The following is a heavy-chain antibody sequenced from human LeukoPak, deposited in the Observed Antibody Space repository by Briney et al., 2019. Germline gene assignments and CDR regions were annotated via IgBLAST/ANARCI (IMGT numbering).Heavy chain of an antibody. CDR2: INPSGGST. CDR3: ARGDSSGYYDGEDAFDI. D-gene: IGHD3-22*01. Sequence: ASVKVSCKASGYTFTSYYMHWVRQAPGQGLEWMGIINPSGGSTSYAQKFQGRVTMTRDTSTSTVYMELSSLRSEDTAVCYCARGDSSGYYDGEDAFDIWGQGTMVTVSS. CDR1: GYTFTSYY. V-gene: IGHV1-46*01. J-gene: IGHJ3*02.